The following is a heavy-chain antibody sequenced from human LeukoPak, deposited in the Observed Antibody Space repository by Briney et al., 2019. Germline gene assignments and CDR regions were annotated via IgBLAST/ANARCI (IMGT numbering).Heavy chain of an antibody. V-gene: IGHV3-30-3*01. J-gene: IGHJ4*02. Sequence: GGSLRLSCAASGFTFSSYAMSWVRQAPGKGLEWVAVISYDGSNKYYADSVKGRFTISRDNSKNTLYLQMNSLRAEDTAVYYCARDTPPLFDYWGQGTLVTVSS. CDR1: GFTFSSYA. CDR3: ARDTPPLFDY. CDR2: ISYDGSNK.